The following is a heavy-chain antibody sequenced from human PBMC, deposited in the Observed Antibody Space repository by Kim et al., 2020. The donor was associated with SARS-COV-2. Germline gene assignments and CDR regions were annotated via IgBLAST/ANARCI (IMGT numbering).Heavy chain of an antibody. Sequence: SVKVSCKASGGTFSSYAISWVRQAPGQGLEWMGGIIPIFGTANYAQKFQGRVTITADESTSTAYMELSSLRSEDTAVYYCARAALGYCSGGSCFIDAFDIWGQGAMVTVSS. D-gene: IGHD2-15*01. V-gene: IGHV1-69*13. CDR3: ARAALGYCSGGSCFIDAFDI. CDR1: GGTFSSYA. J-gene: IGHJ3*02. CDR2: IIPIFGTA.